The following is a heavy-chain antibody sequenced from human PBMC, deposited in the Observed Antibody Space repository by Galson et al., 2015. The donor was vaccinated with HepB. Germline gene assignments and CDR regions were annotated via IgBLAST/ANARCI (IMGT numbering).Heavy chain of an antibody. CDR1: GYTFTSYG. D-gene: IGHD5-12*01. Sequence: SVKVSCKASGYTFTSYGISWVRKAPGQGLEWMGWISGHNGKKNFAQSFRDRVTMTTDTATNTAYMGLRSLTSDDTAVYYCARDGDSDYDSGWFDPWGQGTLVTVSS. CDR2: ISGHNGKK. J-gene: IGHJ5*02. CDR3: ARDGDSDYDSGWFDP. V-gene: IGHV1-18*04.